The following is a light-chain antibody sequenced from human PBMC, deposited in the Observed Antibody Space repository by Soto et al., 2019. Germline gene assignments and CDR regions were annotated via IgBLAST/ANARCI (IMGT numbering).Light chain of an antibody. CDR1: SRDVGAYNY. CDR2: EVS. V-gene: IGLV2-8*01. CDR3: SSYAGSNNLV. Sequence: QSVLTQPPSASGSPGQSVTISCTGTSRDVGAYNYVSWYQQHPGKAPQLMIYEVSKRPSGVPDRFSGSKSGNTASLTVSGPQAEDGADYYCSSYAGSNNLVFGGGTKLTVL. J-gene: IGLJ3*02.